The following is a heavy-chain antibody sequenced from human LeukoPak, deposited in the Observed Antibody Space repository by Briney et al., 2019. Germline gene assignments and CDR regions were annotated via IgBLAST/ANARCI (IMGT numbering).Heavy chain of an antibody. CDR3: ARYCGGDCLYYYGMDV. D-gene: IGHD2-21*02. CDR1: GYTFTSYD. V-gene: IGHV1-8*03. Sequence: ASVKVSCKASGYTFTSYDINWVRQATGQGLEWMGWMNPNSGNTGYAQKFQGRVTITRNTSISTAYMELSSLRSEDTAVYYCARYCGGDCLYYYGMDVWGQGTTVTVSS. CDR2: MNPNSGNT. J-gene: IGHJ6*02.